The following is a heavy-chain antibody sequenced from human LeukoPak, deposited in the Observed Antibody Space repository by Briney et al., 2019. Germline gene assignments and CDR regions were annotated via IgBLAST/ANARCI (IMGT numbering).Heavy chain of an antibody. CDR1: GYTFTSYD. V-gene: IGHV1-8*03. CDR2: MNPNSGNT. D-gene: IGHD1-26*01. CDR3: ARDLGGSYYPLGAFDI. Sequence: ASVKVSCKASGYTFTSYDINWVRQATGQGLEWMGWMNPNSGNTGYAQKFQGRVTITRNTSISTAYMELSSLRSEDTAVYYCARDLGGSYYPLGAFDIWGQGTMVTVSS. J-gene: IGHJ3*02.